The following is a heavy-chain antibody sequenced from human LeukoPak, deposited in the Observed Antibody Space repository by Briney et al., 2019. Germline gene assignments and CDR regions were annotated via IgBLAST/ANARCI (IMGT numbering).Heavy chain of an antibody. CDR1: GGSISSASYY. V-gene: IGHV4-39*01. J-gene: IGHJ3*02. CDR3: ARFYHDSSGYYYEYDAFDI. Sequence: SETLSLTCTVSGGSISSASYYWGWIRQPPGKGLEWIGNIYYSGSTYYNPSLKSRVTISVAMSKNQFSLKLSSVTATDTAVYYCARFYHDSSGYYYEYDAFDIWGQGTMVTVSS. CDR2: IYYSGST. D-gene: IGHD3-22*01.